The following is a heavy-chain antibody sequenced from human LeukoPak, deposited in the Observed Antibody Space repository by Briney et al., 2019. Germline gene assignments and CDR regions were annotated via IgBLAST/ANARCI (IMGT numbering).Heavy chain of an antibody. V-gene: IGHV3-48*03. J-gene: IGHJ4*02. CDR3: ARVRGSGGSWRDFDY. D-gene: IGHD2-15*01. Sequence: GGSLRLSCAASGFTFSSYEMNWVRQAPGKGLEWVSYISSSGSTIYYADSVKGRFTISRDNAKNSLYLQMNSLRAEDTAVYYCARVRGSGGSWRDFDYRGQGTLVTVSS. CDR2: ISSSGSTI. CDR1: GFTFSSYE.